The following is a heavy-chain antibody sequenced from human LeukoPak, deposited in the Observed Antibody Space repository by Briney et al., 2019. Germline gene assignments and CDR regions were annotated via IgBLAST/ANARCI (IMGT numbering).Heavy chain of an antibody. CDR2: IDWDDDK. V-gene: IGHV2-70*17. J-gene: IGHJ4*02. CDR1: GFSLSPPEMC. Sequence: SGPALVKPTQTLTLTFTFSGFSLSPPEMCETWIRQPPGKALEWLARIDWDDDKFYSPSLRTRLTISKDTPKNQVVLRMTNMDPVDTGTYYCARMTPDSPSFDYWGQGALITVSS. CDR3: ARMTPDSPSFDY. D-gene: IGHD2-15*01.